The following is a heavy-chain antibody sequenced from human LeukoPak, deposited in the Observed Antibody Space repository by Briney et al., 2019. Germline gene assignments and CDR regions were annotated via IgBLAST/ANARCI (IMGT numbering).Heavy chain of an antibody. J-gene: IGHJ3*02. V-gene: IGHV4-30-2*01. D-gene: IGHD3-3*01. CDR3: ARDQLLRPTLKDAFDI. Sequence: SETLSLTCTVSGGSISSGGYYWSWIRQPPGKGLEWIGYIYHSGSTYYNPSLKSRVTISVDTSKNQFSLKLSSVTAADTAVYYCARDQLLRPTLKDAFDIWGQGTMVTVSS. CDR2: IYHSGST. CDR1: GGSISSGGYY.